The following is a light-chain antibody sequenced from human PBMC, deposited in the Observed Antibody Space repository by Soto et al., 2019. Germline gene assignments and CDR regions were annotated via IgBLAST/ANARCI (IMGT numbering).Light chain of an antibody. CDR2: AAS. J-gene: IGKJ3*01. V-gene: IGKV1-39*01. CDR3: QQYNSHLGIT. CDR1: QSISSF. Sequence: DIQITQSPSTLPASVVARVTIAGRASQSISSFLNWYQQKPGKGPKLLIYAASSLQSGVPSRFSGSGSGTEFTLTISSLQPDDFATYYCQQYNSHLGITFGPGTKVDIK.